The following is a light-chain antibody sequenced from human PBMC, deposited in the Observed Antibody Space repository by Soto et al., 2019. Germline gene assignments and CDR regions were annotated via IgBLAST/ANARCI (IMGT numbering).Light chain of an antibody. CDR2: DAS. CDR1: QNVDIY. V-gene: IGKV3-11*01. CDR3: QQRRDWPPLT. J-gene: IGKJ4*01. Sequence: EVVLTQSPVTLALSPGERATLSCRASQNVDIYVAWYQQRPGQAPRLLIYDASNRATGIPARFSGGGSGTDFPLTISSLEPEDFAVYYCQQRRDWPPLTFGGGTKVEIK.